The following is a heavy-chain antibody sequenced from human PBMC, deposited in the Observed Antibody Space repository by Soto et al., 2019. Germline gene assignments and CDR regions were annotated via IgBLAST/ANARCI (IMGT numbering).Heavy chain of an antibody. CDR3: AKDLGYSSGWYGGYGAGISGEFDY. V-gene: IGHV3-74*01. J-gene: IGHJ4*02. Sequence: PGGSLRLSCTASEITLNIYWMHWIRQAPGKGLVWVSRINPESTTLTYADSVTGRFTISRDSAKNTLYLQMNGLSAEDTAIYYCAKDLGYSSGWYGGYGAGISGEFDYWGQGTLVTVSS. CDR1: EITLNIYW. D-gene: IGHD6-19*01. CDR2: INPESTTL.